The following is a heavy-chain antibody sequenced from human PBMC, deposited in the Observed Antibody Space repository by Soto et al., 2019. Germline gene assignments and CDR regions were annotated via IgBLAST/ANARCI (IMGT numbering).Heavy chain of an antibody. Sequence: QVQLVQSGAEVKKPGSSVKVSCKASGGTFSSYAISWVRQAPGQGLEWMGGITPIFGTANYAQKFQGRVTITADESKTTAYMELSSLRSEDTAVYYCARRGSTPVENYWYFDLWGRGTLVTVSS. CDR1: GGTFSSYA. CDR2: ITPIFGTA. J-gene: IGHJ2*01. V-gene: IGHV1-69*12. CDR3: ARRGSTPVENYWYFDL. D-gene: IGHD4-17*01.